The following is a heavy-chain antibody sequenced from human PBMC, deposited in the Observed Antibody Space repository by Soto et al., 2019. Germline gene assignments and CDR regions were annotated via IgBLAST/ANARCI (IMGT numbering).Heavy chain of an antibody. CDR3: ARSWSPGGVHFDY. Sequence: ASVKVSCKAPADTFTSYYIHWVRQAPGHGLEWMGIINPNGGSTRFAQTFQGRITMTTDTSTSTVYMELRSLRSEDTAVYYCARSWSPGGVHFDYWGQGSLVTVSS. J-gene: IGHJ4*02. CDR2: INPNGGST. D-gene: IGHD3-16*01. CDR1: ADTFTSYY. V-gene: IGHV1-46*01.